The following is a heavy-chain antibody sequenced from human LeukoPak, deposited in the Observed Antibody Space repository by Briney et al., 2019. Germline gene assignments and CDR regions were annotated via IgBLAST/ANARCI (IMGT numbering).Heavy chain of an antibody. D-gene: IGHD4-11*01. CDR2: IRSKVNYYAT. Sequence: PGGSLRLSCAASGFTFSGAAVHWVRQASGKGLEWVGRIRSKVNYYATEYTASVRGRFTISRDDSKNTAYLQMNSLKIEDTAVYYCARPYSELGGDFVSWGQGTLVTVSS. V-gene: IGHV3-73*01. CDR3: ARPYSELGGDFVS. CDR1: GFTFSGAA. J-gene: IGHJ4*02.